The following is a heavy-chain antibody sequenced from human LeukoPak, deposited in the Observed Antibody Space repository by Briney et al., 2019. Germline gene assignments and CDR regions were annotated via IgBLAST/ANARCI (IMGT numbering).Heavy chain of an antibody. J-gene: IGHJ4*02. CDR3: AKDWYDFWSGYPIDY. D-gene: IGHD3-3*01. CDR1: GFTFSSYA. CDR2: ISGSGGST. V-gene: IGHV3-23*01. Sequence: GGSLRLSCAASGFTFSSYAMSWVRQAPGKGLEWVSAISGSGGSTYYADSVKGRFTISRDNSKNTLYLQMNSLRAEDTAAYYCAKDWYDFWSGYPIDYWGQGTLVTVSS.